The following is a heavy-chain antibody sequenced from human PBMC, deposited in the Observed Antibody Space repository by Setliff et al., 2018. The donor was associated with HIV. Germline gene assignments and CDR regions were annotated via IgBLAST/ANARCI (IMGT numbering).Heavy chain of an antibody. CDR1: GGSFSGYY. D-gene: IGHD2-2*02. V-gene: IGHV4-34*01. CDR3: ARGWPNGGNIVVLPAAINYYYYMDV. J-gene: IGHJ6*03. Sequence: SETLSLTCDVYGGSFSGYYWSWIRQPPGRGLEWIGEINNSGSTNYNPSLKSRVTISVDTSKKQFSLKLSSVTAADTAVYYCARGWPNGGNIVVLPAAINYYYYMDVWGKGTPVTVSS. CDR2: INNSGST.